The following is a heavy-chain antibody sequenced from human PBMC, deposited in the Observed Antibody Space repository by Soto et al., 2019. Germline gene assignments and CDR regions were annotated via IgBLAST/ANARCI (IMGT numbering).Heavy chain of an antibody. J-gene: IGHJ4*02. V-gene: IGHV1-18*01. Sequence: QVQLVQSGAEVKKPGASVKVSCKASGYTFTSYGITWVRQAPGRGLEWLGWSSAYNGNTDYAQKVQHRVTMTTDRSTSTAYMELRSLRSDDTAVYYCARADVLEYTSRFCLDFWGQGTLVTVSS. CDR1: GYTFTSYG. CDR2: SSAYNGNT. CDR3: ARADVLEYTSRFCLDF. D-gene: IGHD6-13*01.